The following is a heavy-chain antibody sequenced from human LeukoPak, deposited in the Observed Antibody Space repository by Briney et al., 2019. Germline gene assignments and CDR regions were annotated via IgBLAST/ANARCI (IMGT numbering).Heavy chain of an antibody. D-gene: IGHD2-2*02. J-gene: IGHJ4*02. Sequence: GGSLRLSCAASGFTFSRYSMNWVRQAPGKGLEWVSSISSSSSYIYYADSVKGRFTISRDNAKNSLYLQMNSLRAEDTAVYYCARDTKPTLGYCSSTSCYIDYWGQGTLVTVSS. V-gene: IGHV3-21*01. CDR2: ISSSSSYI. CDR1: GFTFSRYS. CDR3: ARDTKPTLGYCSSTSCYIDY.